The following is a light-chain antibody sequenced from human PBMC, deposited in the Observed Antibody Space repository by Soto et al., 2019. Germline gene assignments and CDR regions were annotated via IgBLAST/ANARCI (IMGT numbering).Light chain of an antibody. Sequence: EIVLTQSPATLSLSPGERATLPCRASQSVSSYLAWYQQKPGQAPRLLIYDASNRATGIPARFSGSGSGTDFTLTISSLEPEDFAVYYCQLRSNWPPTFGQGTKLEIK. CDR1: QSVSSY. CDR3: QLRSNWPPT. CDR2: DAS. V-gene: IGKV3-11*01. J-gene: IGKJ2*01.